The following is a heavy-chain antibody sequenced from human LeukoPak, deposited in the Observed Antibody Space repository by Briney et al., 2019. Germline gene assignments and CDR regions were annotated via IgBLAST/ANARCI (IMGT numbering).Heavy chain of an antibody. CDR2: INPNSGGT. V-gene: IGHV1-2*06. CDR1: GYTFTGYY. CDR3: ARESGYYDKTFDY. Sequence: ASVQVSCKASGYTFTGYYMHWVRQAPGQGLEWMGRINPNSGGTNYAQKFQGRVTMTRDTSISTAYMELSRLRSDDTAVYYCARESGYYDKTFDYWGQGTLVTVSS. D-gene: IGHD3-9*01. J-gene: IGHJ4*02.